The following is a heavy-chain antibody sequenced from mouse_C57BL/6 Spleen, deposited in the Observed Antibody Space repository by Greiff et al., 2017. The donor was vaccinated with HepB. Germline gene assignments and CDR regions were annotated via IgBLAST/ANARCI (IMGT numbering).Heavy chain of an antibody. Sequence: VKLMESGAELVRPGASVTLSCKASGYTFTDYEMHWVKQTPVHGLEWIGAIDPETGGTAYNQKFKGKAILTADKSSSTAYMELRSLTSEDSAVYYCTRGDGSSLDVWGTGTTVTVSS. D-gene: IGHD1-1*01. CDR3: TRGDGSSLDV. V-gene: IGHV1-15*01. CDR1: GYTFTDYE. CDR2: IDPETGGT. J-gene: IGHJ1*03.